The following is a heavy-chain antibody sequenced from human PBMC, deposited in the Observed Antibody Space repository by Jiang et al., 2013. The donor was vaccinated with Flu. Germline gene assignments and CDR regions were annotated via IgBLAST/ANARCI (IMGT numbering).Heavy chain of an antibody. V-gene: IGHV3-74*01. J-gene: IGHJ6*02. CDR2: INSDGSST. CDR3: ARSPGELSSWYGYGMDV. D-gene: IGHD6-13*01. CDR1: GFTFSSYW. Sequence: QPGGSLRLSCAASGFTFSSYWMHWVRQAPGKGLVWVSRINSDGSSTSYADSVKGRFTISRDNAKNTLYLQMNSLRAEDTAVYYCARSPGELSSWYGYGMDVWGQGTTVTVSS.